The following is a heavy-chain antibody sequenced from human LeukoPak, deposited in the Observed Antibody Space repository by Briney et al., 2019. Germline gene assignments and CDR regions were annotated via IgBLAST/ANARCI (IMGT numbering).Heavy chain of an antibody. Sequence: GGSLRLSCAASGFTFNSYAMSWVRQAPGKGLEWVSTISGSGGSTYYADSVKDRFTISRDNSKNTLYLQMSSLRAEDTALYYCARGQWLVTSPFDFWGQGTLVTVSS. V-gene: IGHV3-23*01. J-gene: IGHJ4*02. CDR3: ARGQWLVTSPFDF. D-gene: IGHD6-19*01. CDR2: ISGSGGST. CDR1: GFTFNSYA.